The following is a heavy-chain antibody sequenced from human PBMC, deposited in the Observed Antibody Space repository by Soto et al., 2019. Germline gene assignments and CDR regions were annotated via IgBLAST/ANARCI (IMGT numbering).Heavy chain of an antibody. CDR2: INSDGSST. J-gene: IGHJ6*02. V-gene: IGHV3-74*01. CDR3: ARARTGTTLLSYYYYGMDV. D-gene: IGHD1-7*01. Sequence: PGGSLRLSCAASGFTFSSYWMHWVRQAPGKGLVWVSRINSDGSSTSYADSVKGRFTISRDNAKNTLYLQMNSLRAEDTAVYYCARARTGTTLLSYYYYGMDVWGQGTTVTVSS. CDR1: GFTFSSYW.